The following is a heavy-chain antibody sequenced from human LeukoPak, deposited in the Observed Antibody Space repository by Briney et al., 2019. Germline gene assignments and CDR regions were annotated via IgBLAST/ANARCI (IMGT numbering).Heavy chain of an antibody. Sequence: ASVNVSCKASGYTFTSYYMHWVRQAPGQGLEWMGIINPSGGSTSYAQKFQGRVTMTRDTSTSTVYMELSSLRSEDTAVYYCARDPATVTTYEYWGQGTLVTVSS. J-gene: IGHJ4*02. V-gene: IGHV1-46*01. CDR1: GYTFTSYY. CDR2: INPSGGST. CDR3: ARDPATVTTYEY. D-gene: IGHD4-17*01.